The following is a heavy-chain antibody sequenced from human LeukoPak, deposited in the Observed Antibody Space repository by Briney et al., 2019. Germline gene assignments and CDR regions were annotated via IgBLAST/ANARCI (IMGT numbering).Heavy chain of an antibody. CDR2: MFYSGST. J-gene: IGHJ4*02. CDR3: ARHYYDSTGYYYYDY. D-gene: IGHD3-22*01. Sequence: PSETLSLTCTVSGDSITGCSYYWGWIRQPLGKGLEWIGSMFYSGSTYSNPSLKSRVTISVDTSKNQFSLKLSSVTAADTAVYHCARHYYDSTGYYYYDYWGQGTLVTVSS. V-gene: IGHV4-39*01. CDR1: GDSITGCSYY.